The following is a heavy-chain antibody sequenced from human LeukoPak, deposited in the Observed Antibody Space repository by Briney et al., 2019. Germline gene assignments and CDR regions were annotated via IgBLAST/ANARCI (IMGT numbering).Heavy chain of an antibody. CDR2: LWADGTNH. J-gene: IGHJ4*02. Sequence: GGSLRLSCATSGFTLSIYGMHWVRQAPGKGLEWVAVLWADGTNHYYADSVKGRFTTSRDTSKNTLYLQMDSLRAEDTAVYYCARDGPYGDYGQGDYWGQGTLVTVSS. CDR1: GFTLSIYG. D-gene: IGHD4-17*01. CDR3: ARDGPYGDYGQGDY. V-gene: IGHV3-33*01.